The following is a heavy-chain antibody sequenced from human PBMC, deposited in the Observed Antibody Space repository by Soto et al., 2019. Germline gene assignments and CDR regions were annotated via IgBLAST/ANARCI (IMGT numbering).Heavy chain of an antibody. J-gene: IGHJ4*02. Sequence: PVGSLRLSCVASGLTFSSYEMNWVRQAPGKGLECISYISSSGTTIYYADSVKGRFTTSRDNAKNSLFLQMNSMRAEDTAVYYCASSYYYGSGTYYKGLGYWGQGTLVTVSS. V-gene: IGHV3-48*03. CDR2: ISSSGTTI. D-gene: IGHD3-10*01. CDR3: ASSYYYGSGTYYKGLGY. CDR1: GLTFSSYE.